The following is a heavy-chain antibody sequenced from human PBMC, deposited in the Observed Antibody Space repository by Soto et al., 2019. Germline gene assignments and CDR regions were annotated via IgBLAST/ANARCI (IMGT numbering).Heavy chain of an antibody. V-gene: IGHV3-30*18. CDR3: AKDRGTYHNLQWYFDL. J-gene: IGHJ2*01. Sequence: PGGSLRLSCAASGFNFTRSGIHWVRQPPGKGLEWLAVISNDGNEKYYADSVRGRFTISRDNSKNTLYLQMTGLRPEDTAVYYFAKDRGTYHNLQWYFDLWCRGSLVTVSS. CDR1: GFNFTRSG. D-gene: IGHD3-16*01. CDR2: ISNDGNEK.